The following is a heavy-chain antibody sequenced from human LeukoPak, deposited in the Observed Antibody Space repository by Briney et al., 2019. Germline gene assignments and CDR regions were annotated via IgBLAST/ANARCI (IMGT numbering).Heavy chain of an antibody. CDR3: ASNFNYYDSSGYYSPFDY. V-gene: IGHV3-48*03. Sequence: GGSLRLSCAASGFTFSSYEMNWVRQAPGKGLEWVSYISSSGSTIYYADSVKGRFTISRDNAKNSLYLQMNSLRAEDTAVYYCASNFNYYDSSGYYSPFDYWGQGTLVTVSS. J-gene: IGHJ4*02. CDR1: GFTFSSYE. D-gene: IGHD3-22*01. CDR2: ISSSGSTI.